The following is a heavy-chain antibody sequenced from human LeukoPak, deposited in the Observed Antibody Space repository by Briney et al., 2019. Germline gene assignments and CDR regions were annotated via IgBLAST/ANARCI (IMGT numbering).Heavy chain of an antibody. Sequence: ASVKVSCKAANYRFTSYGISWVRQAPGQGLVWMGRISGYNGDTIYAQKFQGRLTMTTDTSTSTAYMELRSLRSDDTAVYYCATDRTDHLLSLYYMDVWGEGTVVTVSS. J-gene: IGHJ6*03. D-gene: IGHD3-22*01. V-gene: IGHV1-18*01. CDR3: ATDRTDHLLSLYYMDV. CDR2: ISGYNGDT. CDR1: NYRFTSYG.